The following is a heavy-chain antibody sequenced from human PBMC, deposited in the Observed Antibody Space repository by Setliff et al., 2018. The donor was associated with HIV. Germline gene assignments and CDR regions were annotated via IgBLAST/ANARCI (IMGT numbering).Heavy chain of an antibody. J-gene: IGHJ6*03. D-gene: IGHD2-15*01. Sequence: SETLSLTCTVSGDSSSNDYWAWVRQPPGKGLEWIGNIHTSGTTKYYPSLNSRVTISVDMSKSQFSLRLSSVTAADTAMYYCAREYYRSGGYYSGWKYYYMDVWGKGTTVTVSS. CDR3: AREYYRSGGYYSGWKYYYMDV. CDR2: IHTSGTT. CDR1: GDSSSNDY. V-gene: IGHV4-4*08.